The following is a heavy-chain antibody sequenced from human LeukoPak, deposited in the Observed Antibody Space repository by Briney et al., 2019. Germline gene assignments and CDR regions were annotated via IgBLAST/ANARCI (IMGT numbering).Heavy chain of an antibody. V-gene: IGHV3-30*04. CDR3: ASILLQ. J-gene: IGHJ4*02. CDR1: GFTFSSYA. CDR2: ISYDGSNK. Sequence: GGSLRLSCAASGFTFSSYAMHWVRQAPGKGLEWGAVISYDGSNKYYADSVKGRFTISRDNSKNTLYLQMNSLRAEDTAVYYCASILLQWGQGSLVTVPS. D-gene: IGHD2-15*01.